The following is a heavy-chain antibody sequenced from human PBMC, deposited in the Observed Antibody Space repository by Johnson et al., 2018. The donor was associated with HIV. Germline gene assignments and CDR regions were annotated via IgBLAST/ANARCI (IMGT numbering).Heavy chain of an antibody. CDR1: GFTFSSYG. J-gene: IGHJ3*02. CDR2: ISSGGDVT. CDR3: ARAGVVFSTASHDAFDI. Sequence: QVQLVESGGGVVQPGRSLRLSCAASGFTFSSYGMHWVRQAPGKGLEWVSPISSGGDVTYYADSVKGRFTISRDNSKNTLYLQMNSLRAEDTAVYYCARAGVVFSTASHDAFDIWGQGTMVTVSS. V-gene: IGHV3-NL1*01. D-gene: IGHD2-21*01.